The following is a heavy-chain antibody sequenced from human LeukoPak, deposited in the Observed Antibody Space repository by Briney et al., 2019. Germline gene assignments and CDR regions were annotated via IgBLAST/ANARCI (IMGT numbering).Heavy chain of an antibody. CDR3: AKGGYCSSTSCYVGWFDP. Sequence: GGSLRLSCAASGFTFSSYVMNWVRQAPGKGLEWVSVISGGGGSTYYADSVKGRFTVSRDNSKNTLFLRMNSLRAEDTAVYYCAKGGYCSSTSCYVGWFDPWGQGTLVTVSS. CDR1: GFTFSSYV. D-gene: IGHD2-2*01. V-gene: IGHV3-23*01. J-gene: IGHJ5*02. CDR2: ISGGGGST.